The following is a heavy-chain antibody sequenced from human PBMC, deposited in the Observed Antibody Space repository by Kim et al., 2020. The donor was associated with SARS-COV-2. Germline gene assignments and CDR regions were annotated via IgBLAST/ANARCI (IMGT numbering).Heavy chain of an antibody. CDR3: AYMVDWYYGMDV. V-gene: IGHV3-74*01. D-gene: IGHD3-9*01. CDR2: INIDGSST. Sequence: GGSLRLSCAASGFTFSSYWMHWVRQAPGKGLVWVSRINIDGSSTSYADSVKGRFTISGDNAKNTLYLQMNSLRAEDTAVYYCAYMVDWYYGMDVWGQGTTVTVSS. J-gene: IGHJ6*02. CDR1: GFTFSSYW.